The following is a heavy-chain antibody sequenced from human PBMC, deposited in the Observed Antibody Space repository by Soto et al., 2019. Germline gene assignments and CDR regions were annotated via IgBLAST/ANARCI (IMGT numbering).Heavy chain of an antibody. CDR1: GGSISSSSYY. J-gene: IGHJ4*02. V-gene: IGHV4-39*01. Sequence: SETLSLTCTVSGGSISSSSYYWGWFRQPPGKGPEWIGSIYYSGSTYYNPSLKSRVTISVDTSKNLFSLTLTSVTAADTATYYCARTHEVGATSFESWGQGTLVTVSS. D-gene: IGHD1-26*01. CDR3: ARTHEVGATSFES. CDR2: IYYSGST.